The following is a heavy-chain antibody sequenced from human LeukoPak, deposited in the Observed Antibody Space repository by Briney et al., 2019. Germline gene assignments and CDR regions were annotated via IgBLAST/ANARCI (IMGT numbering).Heavy chain of an antibody. Sequence: GSVKVSCKASGYTFRDYYIHWVRQAPGQGLEWMGRINPNSGETNYAPRFQGRVTMTRDSSINTAYMELSRLTFDDTADYYCAKDGVWWRPQRGFRDNRTPYSNWCDSWGQGTRVTVAA. J-gene: IGHJ5*01. CDR2: INPNSGET. CDR3: AKDGVWWRPQRGFRDNRTPYSNWCDS. CDR1: GYTFRDYY. D-gene: IGHD2/OR15-2a*01. V-gene: IGHV1-2*02.